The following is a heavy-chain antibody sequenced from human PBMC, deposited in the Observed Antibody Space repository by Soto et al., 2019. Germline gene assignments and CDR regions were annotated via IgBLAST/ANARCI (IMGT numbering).Heavy chain of an antibody. CDR3: ARDATY. CDR2: ISNDGGTT. CDR1: GFTFSNYA. V-gene: IGHV3-64*02. Sequence: GGSLRLSCAASGFTFSNYAMHWVRQAPGKGLDYVSAISNDGGTTYYADSVKGRFTISRDNSKNTLYLQMGSLRAEDTAVYYCARDATYWGQGTLVTVSS. J-gene: IGHJ4*02.